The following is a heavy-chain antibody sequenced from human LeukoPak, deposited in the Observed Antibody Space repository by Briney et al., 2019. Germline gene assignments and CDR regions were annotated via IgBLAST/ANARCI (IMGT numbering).Heavy chain of an antibody. CDR1: GGSISSSNYY. J-gene: IGHJ4*02. V-gene: IGHV4-39*01. Sequence: PSETLSLTCTVSGGSISSSNYYWGWIRQPPGKGLEWIGSIYYSGSTYYNPSLKSRVTISVDTSKKEFSLKLRSVTAADTAVYYCASGYYFHWGQGTLVTVSS. CDR2: IYYSGST. CDR3: ASGYYFH. D-gene: IGHD3-22*01.